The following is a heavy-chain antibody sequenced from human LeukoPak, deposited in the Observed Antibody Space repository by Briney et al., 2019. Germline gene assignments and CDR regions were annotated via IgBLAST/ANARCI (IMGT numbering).Heavy chain of an antibody. J-gene: IGHJ4*02. V-gene: IGHV1-2*02. D-gene: IGHD5-24*01. CDR3: AKAMAGNYYFDH. Sequence: ASVKVSCKASGYTFTGYYIHWVRQAPGQGLEWMGWINPNSGGINYTQKFQGRVTMTRDTSISTAYMELSRLRSDDTAMYYCAKAMAGNYYFDHWGQGTLVTASS. CDR1: GYTFTGYY. CDR2: INPNSGGI.